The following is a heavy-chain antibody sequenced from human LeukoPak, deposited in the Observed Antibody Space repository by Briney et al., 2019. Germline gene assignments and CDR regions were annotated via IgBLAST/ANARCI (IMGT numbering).Heavy chain of an antibody. V-gene: IGHV1-2*02. D-gene: IGHD7-27*01. J-gene: IGHJ3*01. CDR2: INPNSGGT. CDR3: ARVLLTGDDAFDF. Sequence: GASVKVSCKASGYTFTSYYMHWVRQAPGQGLEWMGWINPNSGGTNYAQKFQGRVTMTRDTSISTAYMGLSRLRSDDTAVYFCARVLLTGDDAFDFWGQGTMVTVSS. CDR1: GYTFTSYY.